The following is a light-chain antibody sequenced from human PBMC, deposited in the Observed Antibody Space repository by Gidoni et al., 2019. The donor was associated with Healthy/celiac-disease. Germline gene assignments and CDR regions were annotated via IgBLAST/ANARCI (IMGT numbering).Light chain of an antibody. V-gene: IGKV4-1*01. J-gene: IGKJ5*01. CDR1: QSVLYSSNNKNY. CDR2: WAS. CDR3: QQYYSTPIT. Sequence: DIVMTQSPDSLAVSLGERATINCKSSQSVLYSSNNKNYLAWYQQKPGQPPKLLNYWASTRESGVPERFSGSGSGTDFTLTISSLKAEDVAVYYCQQYYSTPITFGQGTRLEIK.